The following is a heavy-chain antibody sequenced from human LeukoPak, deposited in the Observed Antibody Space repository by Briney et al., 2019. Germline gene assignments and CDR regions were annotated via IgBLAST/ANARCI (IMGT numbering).Heavy chain of an antibody. V-gene: IGHV4-59*08. CDR3: ARRVTGDNWFDP. CDR1: GGSISSYY. CDR2: IYYSGSP. J-gene: IGHJ5*02. Sequence: PSETLSLTCTVSGGSISSYYWSWIRQPPGKGLEWIGYIYYSGSPNYNPSLKSRVTISVDTSKNQFSLKLSSVTAADTAVYYSARRVTGDNWFDPWGQGTLVTVSS. D-gene: IGHD7-27*01.